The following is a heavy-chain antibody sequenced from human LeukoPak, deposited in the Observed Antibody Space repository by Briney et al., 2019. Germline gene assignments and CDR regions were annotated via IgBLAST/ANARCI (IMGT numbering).Heavy chain of an antibody. V-gene: IGHV1-69*04. CDR3: ARDWVGATPPYFDY. J-gene: IGHJ4*02. Sequence: SVKVSCKASGYTFSGYYMHWLRQAPGQGLEWMGRIIPILGIANYAQKFQGRVTITADKSTSTAYMELSSLRSEDTAVYYCARDWVGATPPYFDYWGQGTLVTVSS. CDR1: GYTFSGYY. CDR2: IIPILGIA. D-gene: IGHD1-26*01.